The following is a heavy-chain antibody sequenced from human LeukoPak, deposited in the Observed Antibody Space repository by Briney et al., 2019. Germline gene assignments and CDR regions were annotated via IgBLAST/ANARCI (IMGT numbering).Heavy chain of an antibody. CDR1: GGSISSSSYY. Sequence: PSETLSLTCTVSGGSISSSSYYWSWIRQPAGKGLEWIGRIYTSGSTNYNPSLKSRVTMSVDTSKNQFSLKLSSVTAADTAVYYCAGRLVWFVDQNQYFDYWGQGTLVTVSS. CDR3: AGRLVWFVDQNQYFDY. D-gene: IGHD3-10*01. CDR2: IYTSGST. J-gene: IGHJ4*02. V-gene: IGHV4-61*02.